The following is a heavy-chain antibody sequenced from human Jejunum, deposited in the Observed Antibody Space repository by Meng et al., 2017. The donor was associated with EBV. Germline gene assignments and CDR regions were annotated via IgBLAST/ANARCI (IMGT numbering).Heavy chain of an antibody. CDR2: IYSGGST. Sequence: EVPLVESGAGLIQPGGSLRLSCAASGFTVSSNDMTWARQAPGKGLEWVLVIYSGGSTYYADSVKGRFTISRDNSKNTLYLQMNNLRAEDTAVYYCASLRNRGFDLWGRGTLVTVSS. V-gene: IGHV3-53*01. CDR3: ASLRNRGFDL. D-gene: IGHD1-14*01. J-gene: IGHJ2*01. CDR1: GFTVSSND.